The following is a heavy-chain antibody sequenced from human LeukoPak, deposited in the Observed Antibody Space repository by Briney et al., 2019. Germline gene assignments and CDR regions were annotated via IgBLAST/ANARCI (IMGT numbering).Heavy chain of an antibody. V-gene: IGHV1-58*01. J-gene: IGHJ3*02. Sequence: SVNVSCKASGFTFTSSAVQWVRQARGQRLECIGWIVVGSGNTDYAQKFQERVTITRDLSTSTAYMELSSLRSEHTAVYYCEAAPRAGHDAFDIWGQGTIVTVSS. CDR2: IVVGSGNT. CDR1: GFTFTSSA. CDR3: EAAPRAGHDAFDI.